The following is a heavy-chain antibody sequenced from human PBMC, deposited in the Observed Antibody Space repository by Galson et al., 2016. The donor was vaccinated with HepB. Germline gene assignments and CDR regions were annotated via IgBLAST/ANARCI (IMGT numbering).Heavy chain of an antibody. CDR3: ARLRGNINYYSKYYFDW. CDR2: IYYSGRT. D-gene: IGHD3-22*01. CDR1: GGSISSSSNY. Sequence: SETLSLTCTVSGGSISSSSNYWGWIRQPPGKGLEWIGSIYYSGRTFHNPSLTSRVTISVDTSKRQFSLKLRSVTAADTAVYYCARLRGNINYYSKYYFDWWGQGTLVIVSS. J-gene: IGHJ4*02. V-gene: IGHV4-39*01.